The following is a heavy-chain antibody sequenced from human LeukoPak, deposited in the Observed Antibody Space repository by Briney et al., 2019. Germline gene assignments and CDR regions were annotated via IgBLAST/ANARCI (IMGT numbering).Heavy chain of an antibody. J-gene: IGHJ4*02. Sequence: GGSLRLSCAASGFTLSSYWMSWVRQAPGKGLEWVANIKQDGSEKHYVDSVKGRFTISRDNAKNSLYMRMNSLRAEDTAVYYCARDEYAVPGGDYWGQGTLVTVSS. D-gene: IGHD3-16*01. CDR3: ARDEYAVPGGDY. V-gene: IGHV3-7*01. CDR2: IKQDGSEK. CDR1: GFTLSSYW.